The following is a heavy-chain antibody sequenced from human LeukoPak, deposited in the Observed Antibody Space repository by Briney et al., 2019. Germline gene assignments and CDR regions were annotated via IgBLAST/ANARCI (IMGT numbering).Heavy chain of an antibody. CDR2: ISGSSGTI. V-gene: IGHV3-48*01. J-gene: IGHJ6*03. Sequence: GGSLRLSCAASGFTFSTYSMNWVRQAPGKGLEWVSYISGSSGTIYYADSVKGRFAISRDNAKNSLYLQMNSLRAEDTAVYYCARRSEFGVLYYMDVWGKGTTVTVSS. D-gene: IGHD3-16*01. CDR1: GFTFSTYS. CDR3: ARRSEFGVLYYMDV.